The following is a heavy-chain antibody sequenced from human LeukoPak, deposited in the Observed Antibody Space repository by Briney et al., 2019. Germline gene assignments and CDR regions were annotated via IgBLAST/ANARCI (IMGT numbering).Heavy chain of an antibody. V-gene: IGHV3-13*01. CDR3: ARGGWFGELLRHFDY. J-gene: IGHJ4*02. Sequence: GGSLRLSCAASGFTFSNYDMHWVRQATGKGLEWVSAIGTAGDTYYSGSVKGRFTISRENAKNSLYLQMNSLKAGDTAVYYCARGGWFGELLRHFDYWGQGSLVTVSS. D-gene: IGHD3-10*01. CDR1: GFTFSNYD. CDR2: IGTAGDT.